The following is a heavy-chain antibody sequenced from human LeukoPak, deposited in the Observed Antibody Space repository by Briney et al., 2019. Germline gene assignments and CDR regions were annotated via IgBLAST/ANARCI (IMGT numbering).Heavy chain of an antibody. CDR1: GFTFTVHY. V-gene: IGHV1-2*02. Sequence: ASVKVSCKASGFTFTVHYMHWVRQAPGQGLEWMGWINGNSGATNYARNFQDRVTLTRDTSISTVYMELSRLTIDATAVYYCARDFSWGVDYWGQGTLVTVSS. CDR2: INGNSGAT. J-gene: IGHJ4*02. CDR3: ARDFSWGVDY. D-gene: IGHD3-10*01.